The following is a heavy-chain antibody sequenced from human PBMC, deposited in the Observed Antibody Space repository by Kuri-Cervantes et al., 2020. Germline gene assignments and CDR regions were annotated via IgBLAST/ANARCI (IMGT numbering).Heavy chain of an antibody. V-gene: IGHV1-8*01. CDR3: ARGGGYYYDSRGTGGMDV. CDR1: GYTFTSYD. J-gene: IGHJ6*02. Sequence: ASVKISCKATGYTFTSYDINWVRQATGQGLEWMGWMNPNSGNTGYAQKFQGRVTMTRNTSISTAYMELSSLRSEDTAVYYCARGGGYYYDSRGTGGMDVWGQGTTVTVSS. CDR2: MNPNSGNT. D-gene: IGHD3-22*01.